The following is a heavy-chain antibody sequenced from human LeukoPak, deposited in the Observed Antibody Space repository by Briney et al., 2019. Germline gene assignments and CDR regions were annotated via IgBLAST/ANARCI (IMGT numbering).Heavy chain of an antibody. CDR2: ISGSGDTT. CDR1: GFIFSNYA. J-gene: IGHJ3*02. V-gene: IGHV3-23*01. D-gene: IGHD2-2*03. Sequence: GGSLRLSCATSGFIFSNYAVNRVRQAPGKGLEWVSIISGSGDTTYYADSVKGRFTISRDNSKNTLYLEMNGLRSDDTAVYYCARDPLDISRWTNAFDIWGQGTMVTVSS. CDR3: ARDPLDISRWTNAFDI.